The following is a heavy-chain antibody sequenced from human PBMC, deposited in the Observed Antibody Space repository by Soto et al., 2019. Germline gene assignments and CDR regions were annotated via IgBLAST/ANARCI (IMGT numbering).Heavy chain of an antibody. CDR2: VRSKSDNVAP. D-gene: IGHD3-16*01. J-gene: IGHJ3*02. CDR1: GFAFSASA. Sequence: EVQLVESGGDLVQPGGSLELSCAASGFAFSASAVHWVRQASGKGLEWVGRVRSKSDNVAPVYAASVKGRFTISRDDSKNTAYLQMNGLKSEDTAVYFCAVVLPSNDVFHIWGQGTMVTVSS. CDR3: AVVLPSNDVFHI. V-gene: IGHV3-73*02.